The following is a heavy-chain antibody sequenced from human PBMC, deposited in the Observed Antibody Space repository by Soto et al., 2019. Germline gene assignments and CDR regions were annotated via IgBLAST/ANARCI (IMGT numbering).Heavy chain of an antibody. CDR2: IYYSGST. J-gene: IGHJ4*02. Sequence: PSETLSLTCTVSGGSISSYYWSWIRQPPGKGLEWIGYIYYSGSTNYNPSLKSRVTISVDTSKNQFSLKLSSVTAAHTAVYYWARGGGSYLNMRFGYWGQGTLVTVSS. CDR3: ARGGGSYLNMRFGY. D-gene: IGHD1-26*01. V-gene: IGHV4-59*01. CDR1: GGSISSYY.